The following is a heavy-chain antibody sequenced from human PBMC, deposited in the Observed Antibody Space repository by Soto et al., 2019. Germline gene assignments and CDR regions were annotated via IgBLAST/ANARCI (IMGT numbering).Heavy chain of an antibody. D-gene: IGHD6-19*01. CDR2: TYYRSKWYN. Sequence: SQTLSLTCAISGDSVSSNNAAWNWIRQSPSGGLEWLGRTYYRSKWYNEYALSVKSRIIINPDTSKNQISLQLTSMTPDDTDVDFCAREKNSGGSTWGQGTRVTVSS. CDR1: GDSVSSNNAA. V-gene: IGHV6-1*01. J-gene: IGHJ4*02. CDR3: AREKNSGGST.